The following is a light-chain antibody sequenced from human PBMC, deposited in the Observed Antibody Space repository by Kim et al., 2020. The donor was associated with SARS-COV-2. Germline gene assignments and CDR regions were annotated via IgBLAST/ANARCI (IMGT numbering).Light chain of an antibody. Sequence: EIVLTQSPGTLSLSPGETVTLSCRASQSVRSSNLAWYQQKPGQAPRLLIYGASSRATGIPDRFSGSGSETDFTLTISRLEPEDFAVYYCQQYDSSPYTFGQGTKVDIK. CDR1: QSVRSSN. V-gene: IGKV3-20*01. CDR2: GAS. CDR3: QQYDSSPYT. J-gene: IGKJ2*01.